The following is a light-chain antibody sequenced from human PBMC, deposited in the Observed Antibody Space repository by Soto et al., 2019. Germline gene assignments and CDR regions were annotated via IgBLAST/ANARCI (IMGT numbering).Light chain of an antibody. CDR3: CSYTGSSPPVV. V-gene: IGLV2-14*03. CDR1: SSDVGGYNY. Sequence: QSALTQPASVSGSPGQSITISCTGTSSDVGGYNYVSWYQQHPGKAPKLMIYDVSNRPSGVSNRSSGSKSGNTASLTISGLQAEDEADYYCCSYTGSSPPVVFGGGTKLTVL. J-gene: IGLJ2*01. CDR2: DVS.